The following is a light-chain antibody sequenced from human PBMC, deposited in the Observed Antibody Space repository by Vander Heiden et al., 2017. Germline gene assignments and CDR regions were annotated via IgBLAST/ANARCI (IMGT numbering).Light chain of an antibody. CDR1: SSDVGSYNL. J-gene: IGLJ2*01. CDR3: CSYGGSSTDVV. Sequence: SAPPPPASLYGSPGQSVTISCIGTSSDVGSYNLVSWFQQHPGKAPKLMIYEVSKRPSGVSNRFSGSKSGNMASLTISGLQAEDEADYYCCSYGGSSTDVVFGGGTKLTVL. V-gene: IGLV2-23*02. CDR2: EVS.